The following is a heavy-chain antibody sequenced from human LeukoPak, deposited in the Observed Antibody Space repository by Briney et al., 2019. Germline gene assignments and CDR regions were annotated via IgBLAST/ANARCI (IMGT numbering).Heavy chain of an antibody. Sequence: PGGSLSLSCAVSGINLSNYGMSWVRQAPGKGLEWVAGIRGSGGSTNYADSVKGRLTISRDNPKNTLYLQMNSLRAEDTAVYFCAKRGVVIRVILVGFHKEAYYFDSWGQGALVTVSS. D-gene: IGHD3-22*01. V-gene: IGHV3-23*01. CDR2: IRGSGGST. J-gene: IGHJ4*02. CDR1: GINLSNYG. CDR3: AKRGVVIRVILVGFHKEAYYFDS.